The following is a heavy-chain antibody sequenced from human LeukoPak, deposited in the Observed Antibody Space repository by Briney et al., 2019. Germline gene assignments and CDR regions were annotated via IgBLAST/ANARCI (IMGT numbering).Heavy chain of an antibody. CDR3: AKGSSGYFADL. Sequence: PGGSLRLSCTASGFIFNNFGLMWVRQAPGKGLEWVSAISNDGGGTTYADFVKGRFTISRDNSKNTLFLQMNSLRAEDTALYYCAKGSSGYFADLWGQGTLATVSS. J-gene: IGHJ5*02. D-gene: IGHD3-22*01. CDR1: GFIFNNFG. V-gene: IGHV3-23*01. CDR2: ISNDGGGT.